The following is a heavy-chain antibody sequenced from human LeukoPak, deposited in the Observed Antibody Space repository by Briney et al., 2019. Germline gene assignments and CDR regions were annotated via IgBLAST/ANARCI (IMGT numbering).Heavy chain of an antibody. CDR3: ARGAHYYDSSGYSG. Sequence: GGSLRLSCAASGFTFSSYSMNWVRQAPGKGLEWVSSISSSSSYIYYADSVKGRFTISRDNAKNSLYLQMNSLRAEDTAVYYCARGAHYYDSSGYSGWGQGTLVTVSS. D-gene: IGHD3-22*01. V-gene: IGHV3-21*01. CDR1: GFTFSSYS. CDR2: ISSSSSYI. J-gene: IGHJ4*02.